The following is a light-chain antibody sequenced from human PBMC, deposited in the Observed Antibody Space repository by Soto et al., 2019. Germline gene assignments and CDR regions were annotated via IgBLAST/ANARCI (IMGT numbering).Light chain of an antibody. CDR3: QQYNSYSRP. CDR1: QSISSW. V-gene: IGKV1-5*01. CDR2: DAS. Sequence: DIQMTQSPSTLSASVGDRVTITCRASQSISSWLAWYQQKPGKAPKLLIYDASSVESGVPSRFSGSGSGTEFTLTISSLQPDDFATYYCQQYNSYSRPFGQGTKVQIK. J-gene: IGKJ1*01.